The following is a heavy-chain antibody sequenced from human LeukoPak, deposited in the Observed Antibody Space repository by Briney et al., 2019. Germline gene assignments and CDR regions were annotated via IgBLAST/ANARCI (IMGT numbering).Heavy chain of an antibody. Sequence: SETLSLSCTVSGDSINTNNHWAWIRQPAGKGLEWIGRLHNSGSTNYNPSLQSRVTISVDTSKNQFSLKMTSATAADTAVYFCARDPLRSSFDPWGQGILVTVSS. CDR2: LHNSGST. V-gene: IGHV4-4*07. CDR1: GDSINTNN. J-gene: IGHJ5*02. D-gene: IGHD6-13*01. CDR3: ARDPLRSSFDP.